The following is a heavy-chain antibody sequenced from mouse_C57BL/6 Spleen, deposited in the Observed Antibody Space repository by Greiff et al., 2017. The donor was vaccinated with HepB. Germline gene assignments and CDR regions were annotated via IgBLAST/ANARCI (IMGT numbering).Heavy chain of an antibody. Sequence: QVQLQQPGAELVKPGASVKLSCKASGYTFTSYWMHWVKQRPGRGLEWIGRIDPNSGGTKYNEKFKSKATLTVDKPSSTAYMQRSSLTSEDSAVYYCASYDGYLYYAMDYWGKGTSVTVSS. V-gene: IGHV1-72*01. CDR2: IDPNSGGT. J-gene: IGHJ4*01. CDR3: ASYDGYLYYAMDY. D-gene: IGHD2-3*01. CDR1: GYTFTSYW.